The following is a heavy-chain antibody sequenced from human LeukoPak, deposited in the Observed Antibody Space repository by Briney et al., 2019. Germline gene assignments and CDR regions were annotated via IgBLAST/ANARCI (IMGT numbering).Heavy chain of an antibody. J-gene: IGHJ4*02. CDR3: ARDPVPAAPGYSGYDPPNF. D-gene: IGHD5-12*01. CDR2: ISGSGGST. V-gene: IGHV3-23*01. CDR1: GFTFSSYA. Sequence: PGGSLRLSCAASGFTFSSYAMSWVRQAPGKGLEWVSAISGSGGSTYYADSVKGRFTISRDNSKNTLYLQMNSLRAEDTAVYYCARDPVPAAPGYSGYDPPNFWGQGTLVTVSS.